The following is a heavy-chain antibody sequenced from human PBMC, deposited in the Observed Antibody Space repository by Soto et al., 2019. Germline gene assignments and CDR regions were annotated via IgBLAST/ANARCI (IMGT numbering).Heavy chain of an antibody. Sequence: PGGSLRLSCAASGFTFGSYAMHWVRQAPGKGLEYVSVITSNGGNTDYASSVKGRFTISRDNAKNTLYLQMDSLRAEDTAVYYCARVETCNSISCYSVFESWGQGTLVTVSS. CDR1: GFTFGSYA. J-gene: IGHJ4*02. D-gene: IGHD2-2*01. CDR3: ARVETCNSISCYSVFES. V-gene: IGHV3-64*01. CDR2: ITSNGGNT.